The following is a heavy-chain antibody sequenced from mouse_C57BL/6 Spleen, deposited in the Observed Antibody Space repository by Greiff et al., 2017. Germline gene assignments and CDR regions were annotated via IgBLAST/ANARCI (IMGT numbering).Heavy chain of an antibody. Sequence: EVQLQQSGAELVKPGASVKLSCTASGFNIKDYYMHWVKQRTEQGLEWIGRIDPEDGETKYAPKFQGKATITADTSSNTAYLQLSSLTAEDTAVYYCASAFITTVVAEARDYWGQGTSVTVSS. V-gene: IGHV14-2*01. CDR1: GFNIKDYY. J-gene: IGHJ4*01. D-gene: IGHD1-1*01. CDR3: ASAFITTVVAEARDY. CDR2: IDPEDGET.